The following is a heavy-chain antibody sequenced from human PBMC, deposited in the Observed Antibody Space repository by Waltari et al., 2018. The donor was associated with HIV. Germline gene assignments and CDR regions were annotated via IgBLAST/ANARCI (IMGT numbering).Heavy chain of an antibody. D-gene: IGHD3-10*01. CDR3: ASARETMGVDFES. Sequence: QLVQSGAEVRKPGSSVRVSCKASGGEFKSYSINWVRQVNGQGLEWLGRINPMANTANNAQKFQGRVTITADKSTSTAYMELSSLKSDDTGVYYCASARETMGVDFESWGQGSLVTVSS. CDR2: INPMANTA. V-gene: IGHV1-69*08. J-gene: IGHJ4*02. CDR1: GGEFKSYS.